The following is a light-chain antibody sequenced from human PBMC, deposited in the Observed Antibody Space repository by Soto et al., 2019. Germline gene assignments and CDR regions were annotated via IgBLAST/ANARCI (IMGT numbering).Light chain of an antibody. CDR3: AAWDDSLNGVV. J-gene: IGLJ2*01. CDR2: SND. CDR1: XXNIGSHT. V-gene: IGLV1-44*01. Sequence: QSVLTQPPSASGTPXXXXTISCXXXXXNIGSHTVHWFRQVPGTAPKLLIYSNDQRPSGVPDRFSGSKSGTSVSLAISGLQSEDEADYYCAAWDDSLNGVVFGGGTKLTVL.